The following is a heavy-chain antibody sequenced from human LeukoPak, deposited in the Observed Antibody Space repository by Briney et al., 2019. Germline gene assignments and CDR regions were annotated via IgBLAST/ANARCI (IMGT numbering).Heavy chain of an antibody. CDR3: ARDLEYYDYGQGFDY. CDR1: GFTFSSYW. V-gene: IGHV3-7*01. J-gene: IGHJ4*02. D-gene: IGHD3-16*01. CDR2: IKQDGSEK. Sequence: GGSLRLSCAASGFTFSSYWMSWVRQAPGKGLEWVANIKQDGSEKYYVDSVKGRFTISRDNAKNSLYLQMNSLRAEDTAVYYCARDLEYYDYGQGFDYWGQGTLVTVSP.